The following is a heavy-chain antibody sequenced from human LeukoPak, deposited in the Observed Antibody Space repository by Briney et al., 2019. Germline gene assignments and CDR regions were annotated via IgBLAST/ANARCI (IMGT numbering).Heavy chain of an antibody. J-gene: IGHJ4*02. CDR2: INHSGST. CDR3: ARVDDATTVTTFDY. V-gene: IGHV4-34*01. Sequence: PAETLSLTGAVYGGSFSGYYWSWIRQLPGKGLECIGEINHSGSTNYNPSLKSRVTISVDTSKNQFSLKLSSVTAADTAVYYCARVDDATTVTTFDYWGQGTLVTVSS. CDR1: GGSFSGYY. D-gene: IGHD4-17*01.